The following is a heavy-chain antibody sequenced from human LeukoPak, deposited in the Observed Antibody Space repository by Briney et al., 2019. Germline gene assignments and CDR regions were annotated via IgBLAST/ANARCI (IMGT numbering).Heavy chain of an antibody. D-gene: IGHD3-10*01. J-gene: IGHJ4*02. Sequence: GGSLRLSGAASGFTCSSYWMSWVRQAPGKGLEWVANIKQDGSEKYYVDSVKGRFTISRDNAKNSLYLQMNSLRAEDTAVYYCARGRGLGYWGQGTLVTVSS. V-gene: IGHV3-7*01. CDR2: IKQDGSEK. CDR1: GFTCSSYW. CDR3: ARGRGLGY.